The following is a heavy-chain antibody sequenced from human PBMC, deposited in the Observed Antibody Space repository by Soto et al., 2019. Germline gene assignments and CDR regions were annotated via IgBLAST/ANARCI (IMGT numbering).Heavy chain of an antibody. CDR1: GFTFSTYV. J-gene: IGHJ4*02. CDR2: ISFDGRSK. V-gene: IGHV3-30*18. CDR3: AKGYYDYVWGSYRPSLFDY. Sequence: GRSLRLSCAASGFTFSTYVMHWVLQAPGKPPEWVAVISFDGRSKDYADSVKGRFPISRDNSKNTLYLQMNRLRAEDTAVYYCAKGYYDYVWGSYRPSLFDYWGQGTLVTVS. D-gene: IGHD3-16*02.